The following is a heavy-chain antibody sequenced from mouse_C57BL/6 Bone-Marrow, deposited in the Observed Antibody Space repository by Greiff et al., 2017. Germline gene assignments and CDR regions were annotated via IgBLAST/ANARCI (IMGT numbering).Heavy chain of an antibody. V-gene: IGHV2-5*01. CDR3: ATNYLFFYYYAMDY. CDR1: GFSLTSYG. Sequence: VQLQESGPGLVQPSQSLSITCPVSGFSLTSYGVHWVRQSPGKGLEWLGVIWRGGSTDYNAAFMSRLSITKDNSKSQVFFKMNSLQADDTAIYYCATNYLFFYYYAMDYWGQGTSVTVSS. CDR2: IWRGGST. J-gene: IGHJ4*01. D-gene: IGHD1-1*01.